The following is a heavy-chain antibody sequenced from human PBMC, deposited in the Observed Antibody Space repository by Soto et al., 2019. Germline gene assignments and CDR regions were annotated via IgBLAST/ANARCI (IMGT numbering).Heavy chain of an antibody. CDR1: GFTFSYG. CDR2: ISYDSSNK. Sequence: VQLWESGGGLIQPGGSLRLSCAASGFTFSYGIHWLRQAPGKGLEWVAYISYDSSNKFYGDSVKGRFTISRDNSKNTQFLQMNSLRAEDTAVYYCAKLVIGYCSGNTCDDYWGQGTLVAVSS. J-gene: IGHJ4*02. CDR3: AKLVIGYCSGNTCDDY. V-gene: IGHV3-30*18. D-gene: IGHD2-15*01.